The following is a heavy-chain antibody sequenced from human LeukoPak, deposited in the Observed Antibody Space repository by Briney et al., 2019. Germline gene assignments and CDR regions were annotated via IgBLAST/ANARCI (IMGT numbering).Heavy chain of an antibody. J-gene: IGHJ4*02. D-gene: IGHD3-16*01. CDR2: IGGGGTL. CDR1: GFTVSSYA. CDR3: ARRRYDWGGDFAN. Sequence: GGSLRLSCAASGFTVSSYAMGWVRQAPGKGLEWVSAIGGGGTLYYADSVKGRFSISRDISKNTLLLQMNSLKAEDTAVYYCARRRYDWGGDFANWGQGTLVTVSS. V-gene: IGHV3-23*01.